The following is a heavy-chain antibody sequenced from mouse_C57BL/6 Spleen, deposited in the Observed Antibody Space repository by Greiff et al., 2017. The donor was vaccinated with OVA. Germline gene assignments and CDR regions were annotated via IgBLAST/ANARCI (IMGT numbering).Heavy chain of an antibody. J-gene: IGHJ4*01. CDR3: ARIYYVRAYYYAMDC. Sequence: VQLQESGPGLVQPSQSLSISCTVSGFSLTSYGVHWVRQSPGKGLEWLGVIWSGGSTDYKADFICRLSISKNNSESQVFFKMISLQADDTAVYYCARIYYVRAYYYAMDCWGQGASVTVSS. V-gene: IGHV2-2*01. D-gene: IGHD1-1*01. CDR2: IWSGGST. CDR1: GFSLTSYG.